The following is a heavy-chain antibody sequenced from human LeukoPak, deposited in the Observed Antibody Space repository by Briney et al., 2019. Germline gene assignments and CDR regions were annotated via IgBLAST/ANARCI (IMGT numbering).Heavy chain of an antibody. CDR1: GGSISTYS. CDR2: IYYSGTP. V-gene: IGHV4-59*08. J-gene: IGHJ4*02. Sequence: SETLSLTCTVSGGSISTYSWSWIRQPPGKGLEWIGYIYYSGTPNYNSSLKSRVTISVDTSKNQFSQKLSSVTAADTAVYYCARLDSSGYYVDYWGQGTLVTVSS. D-gene: IGHD3-22*01. CDR3: ARLDSSGYYVDY.